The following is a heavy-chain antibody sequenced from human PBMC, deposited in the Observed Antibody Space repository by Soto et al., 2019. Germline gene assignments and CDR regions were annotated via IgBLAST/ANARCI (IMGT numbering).Heavy chain of an antibody. CDR1: GGSFNDFF. CDR3: ARGTSTGTMSY. D-gene: IGHD1-1*01. CDR2: STHSRRT. J-gene: IGHJ4*02. Sequence: QVQLQQWGAGLLKPSETLSLTCAVYGGSFNDFFWSWIRQPPGKGLEWIGESTHSRRTNYNPSLKSRVTISVDTSKNQFSLTLSSVTAADTAVYYCARGTSTGTMSYCGQGTLVTVSS. V-gene: IGHV4-34*01.